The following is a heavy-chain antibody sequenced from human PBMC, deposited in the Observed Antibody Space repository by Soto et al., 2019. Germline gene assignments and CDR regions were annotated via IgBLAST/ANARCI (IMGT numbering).Heavy chain of an antibody. D-gene: IGHD3-10*01. J-gene: IGHJ6*02. CDR1: GATFTKYA. V-gene: IGHV1-69*19. Sequence: QVQLEQSGAEVKMPGSSVTVSCKAYGATFTKYAFNWVRQAPGQGLEWMGVIIPLFGSTNYAERFQGRLMVPTNESTSRVFMELSSLTSDDTAIYYCARDEPVIRGVIKRGGGLDLWGQGTTVIVSS. CDR2: IIPLFGST. CDR3: ARDEPVIRGVIKRGGGLDL.